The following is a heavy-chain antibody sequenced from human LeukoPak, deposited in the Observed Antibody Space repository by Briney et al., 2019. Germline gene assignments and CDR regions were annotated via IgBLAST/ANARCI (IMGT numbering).Heavy chain of an antibody. CDR3: ARVPFTYRNWFDP. CDR2: VYYSGTA. Sequence: PSETLSLTCTVSGGSISSSNYYWGWIRQPPGKILEWIGTVYYSGTAYYNPSLKSRVTISVETSKNQFSLKLNFVTAADTAIYYCARVPFTYRNWFDPWGQGILVTVSS. D-gene: IGHD2-2*01. V-gene: IGHV4-39*01. J-gene: IGHJ5*02. CDR1: GGSISSSNYY.